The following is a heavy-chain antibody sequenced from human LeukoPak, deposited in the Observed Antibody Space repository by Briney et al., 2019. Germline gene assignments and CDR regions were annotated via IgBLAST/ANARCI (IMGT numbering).Heavy chain of an antibody. Sequence: GASVKVSCKASGGTFSSYAISWVRQAPGQGLEWMGRIIPIFGTANYAQKFQGRVTITTDESTSTAYMELSSLRSEDTAVYYCACSGGSFDHPLFAYWGQGTLVTVSS. CDR1: GGTFSSYA. V-gene: IGHV1-69*05. CDR3: ACSGGSFDHPLFAY. D-gene: IGHD2-15*01. CDR2: IIPIFGTA. J-gene: IGHJ4*02.